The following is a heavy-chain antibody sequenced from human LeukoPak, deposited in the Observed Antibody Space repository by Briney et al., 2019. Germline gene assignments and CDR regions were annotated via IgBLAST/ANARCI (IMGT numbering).Heavy chain of an antibody. V-gene: IGHV3-23*01. Sequence: GGSLRLSCAASGFTFDDYTMHWVRQAPGKGLEWVSAISGSGGSTYYADSVKGRFTISRDNSKNTLYLQMNSLRAEDTAVYYCARALAVAGSFDYWGQGTLVTVSS. CDR2: ISGSGGST. J-gene: IGHJ4*02. CDR1: GFTFDDYT. CDR3: ARALAVAGSFDY. D-gene: IGHD6-19*01.